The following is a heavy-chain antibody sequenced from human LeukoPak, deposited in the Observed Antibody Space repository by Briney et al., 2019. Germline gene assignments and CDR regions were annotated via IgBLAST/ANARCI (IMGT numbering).Heavy chain of an antibody. J-gene: IGHJ4*02. V-gene: IGHV3-23*01. CDR3: AKDRPNYYGSNGHYYRRDGDY. Sequence: GGSLRLSCAASGFTFSIYAMSWVRQAPGKGLQWVSSITSSGGGTYYADSVKGRFTISRDNSENMLYLQMNSLRVEDTAVYFCAKDRPNYYGSNGHYYRRDGDYWGQGTLVTVSS. CDR1: GFTFSIYA. CDR2: ITSSGGGT. D-gene: IGHD3-22*01.